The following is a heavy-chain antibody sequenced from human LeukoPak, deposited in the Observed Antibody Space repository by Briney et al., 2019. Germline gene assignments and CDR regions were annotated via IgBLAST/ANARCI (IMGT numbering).Heavy chain of an antibody. CDR3: ATDGTYGQGYFDF. CDR1: GLTVSGKY. Sequence: PGGSLRVSCAASGLTVSGKYMMWVRQAPGKRLEWVSLIYSGGRPYYADSVRGRFTISRDTSKNTLFLQLSSLRAEDTALYYCATDGTYGQGYFDFWGLGTLVTISS. J-gene: IGHJ4*02. D-gene: IGHD3-10*01. V-gene: IGHV3-53*01. CDR2: IYSGGRP.